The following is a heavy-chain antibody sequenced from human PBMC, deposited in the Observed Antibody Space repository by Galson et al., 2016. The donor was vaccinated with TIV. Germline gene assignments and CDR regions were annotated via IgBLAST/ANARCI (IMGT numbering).Heavy chain of an antibody. Sequence: QSGAEVKKPGESLKISCKASGYTFTGNYMHWVRQAPGQGLEWMGWINPKSGDTSYAQKFQDWVNMTRDMSISTVYMELSRLRSDDTAVYYCARIVYGSSALDGWGQGTTVTVSS. CDR1: GYTFTGNY. J-gene: IGHJ6*02. D-gene: IGHD4-17*01. CDR2: INPKSGDT. CDR3: ARIVYGSSALDG. V-gene: IGHV1-2*04.